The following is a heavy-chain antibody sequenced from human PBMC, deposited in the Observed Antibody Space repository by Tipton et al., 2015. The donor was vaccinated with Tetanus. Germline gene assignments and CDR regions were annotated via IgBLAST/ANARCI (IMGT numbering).Heavy chain of an antibody. Sequence: TLSLTCSVSDGSSRNYYWSWIRQPPGEGLEWIGEINPSGGASYNPSLKSRVTISVDTSKNQFSLKLTSVTAADTAVYYCARPVKQWLVPVDSWGQGTLVTVSS. CDR3: ARPVKQWLVPVDS. J-gene: IGHJ4*02. CDR1: DGSSRNYY. D-gene: IGHD6-19*01. V-gene: IGHV4-34*01. CDR2: INPSGGA.